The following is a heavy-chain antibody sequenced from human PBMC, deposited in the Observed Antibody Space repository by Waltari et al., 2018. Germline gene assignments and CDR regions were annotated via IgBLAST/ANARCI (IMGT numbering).Heavy chain of an antibody. J-gene: IGHJ6*02. CDR1: GFTLSNYW. CDR3: VRGSNGWPGMDI. Sequence: EVVLVQSGGGLVQPGGSLRLSCAASGFTLSNYWMYWVRQTPGKGLIWGSRINPATGTTTDEDSVRGRFTISGDNAKNTLFLQMDSLRDEDTAIYYCVRGSNGWPGMDIWGQGATVTVSS. V-gene: IGHV3-74*01. CDR2: INPATGTT. D-gene: IGHD6-19*01.